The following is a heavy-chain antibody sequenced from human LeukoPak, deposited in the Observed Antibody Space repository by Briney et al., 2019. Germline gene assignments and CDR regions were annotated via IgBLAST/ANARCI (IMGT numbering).Heavy chain of an antibody. D-gene: IGHD3-16*02. CDR1: GFTFCTYS. Sequence: GGALRLSCATSGFTFCTYSLGWGRQGPGKGVGLGSNISGSGANTYYADSVRGRFTISRDNSKNTLYLHMNSLRAEDTAVYYCAKERAGYTNPYYFDYWGQGTLVTVSS. V-gene: IGHV3-23*01. CDR3: AKERAGYTNPYYFDY. J-gene: IGHJ4*02. CDR2: ISGSGANT.